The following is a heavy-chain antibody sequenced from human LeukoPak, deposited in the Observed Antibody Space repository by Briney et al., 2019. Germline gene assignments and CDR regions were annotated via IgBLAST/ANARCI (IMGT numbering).Heavy chain of an antibody. V-gene: IGHV1-18*01. J-gene: IGHJ5*02. CDR1: GYTFTSYG. CDR3: AREGSGYYYLTWFDP. D-gene: IGHD3-22*01. CDR2: ISAYNGNT. Sequence: GASVKVSCKASGYTFTSYGISWVRQAPGQGLEWMGWISAYNGNTNYAQKLQGRVTMTTDTSTSTAYMELRSLRSDDTAVYYCAREGSGYYYLTWFDPWGQGTLVTVSS.